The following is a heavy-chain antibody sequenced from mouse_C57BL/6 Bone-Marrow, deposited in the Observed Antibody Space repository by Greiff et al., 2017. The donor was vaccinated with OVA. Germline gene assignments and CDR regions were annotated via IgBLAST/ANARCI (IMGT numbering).Heavy chain of an antibody. D-gene: IGHD4-1*01. CDR2: IDPSDSYT. V-gene: IGHV1-50*01. CDR1: GYTFTSYW. CDR3: ARGETGKVAD. J-gene: IGHJ3*01. Sequence: QVQLQQPGAELVKPGASVKLSCKASGYTFTSYWMQWVKQRPGQGLEWIGEIDPSDSYTNYNQKFKGKATLTVDTSSSTAYMQLSSLTSEDSDVDYFARGETGKVADWGKGTLVTVSA.